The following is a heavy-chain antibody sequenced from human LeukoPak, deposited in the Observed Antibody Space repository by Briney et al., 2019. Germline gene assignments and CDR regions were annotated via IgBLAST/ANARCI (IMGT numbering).Heavy chain of an antibody. CDR2: INHSGST. J-gene: IGHJ6*02. V-gene: IGHV4-34*01. D-gene: IGHD3-3*01. CDR1: GGSFSGYY. CDR3: ARGLASTYYDFWSGYSTGYYYYGMDV. Sequence: PSETLSLTCAVYGGSFSGYYWSWIRQPPGKGLEWIGEINHSGSTNYNPSLKSRVTISVGTSKNQFSLKLSSVTAADTAVYYCARGLASTYYDFWSGYSTGYYYYGMDVWGRGTTVTVSS.